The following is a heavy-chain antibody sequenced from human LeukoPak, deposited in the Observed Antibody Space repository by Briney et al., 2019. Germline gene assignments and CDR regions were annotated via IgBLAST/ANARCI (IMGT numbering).Heavy chain of an antibody. V-gene: IGHV3-23*01. D-gene: IGHD1-14*01. Sequence: PGGSLRLSCEASGFTFKNYAMSWVRQAPGKGLEWVSGISGSGGSTYYADSVKGRFTISRDTSKNTLYLQMNSLRVEDTAVYYCAKTATGGLRGYFDYWGQGTLVTVSS. J-gene: IGHJ4*02. CDR2: ISGSGGST. CDR3: AKTATGGLRGYFDY. CDR1: GFTFKNYA.